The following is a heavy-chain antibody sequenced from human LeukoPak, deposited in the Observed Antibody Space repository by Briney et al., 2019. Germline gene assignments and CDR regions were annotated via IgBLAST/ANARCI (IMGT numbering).Heavy chain of an antibody. CDR3: AREPFWSGYYSNLHFDY. CDR2: ISSSSRYI. J-gene: IGHJ4*02. Sequence: GGSLRLSCAASEFTFSSYNMNWVRQAPGKGLEWVSSISSSSRYIYYADSVKGRFTISRDNAKNSLYLQMNSLRAEDTAVYYCAREPFWSGYYSNLHFDYWGQGTLVTVSS. V-gene: IGHV3-21*01. D-gene: IGHD3-3*01. CDR1: EFTFSSYN.